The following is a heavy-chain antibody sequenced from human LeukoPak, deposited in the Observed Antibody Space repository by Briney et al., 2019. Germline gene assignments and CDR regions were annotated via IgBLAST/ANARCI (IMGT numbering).Heavy chain of an antibody. CDR1: GYTFTSYG. D-gene: IGHD3-22*01. V-gene: IGHV1-18*01. CDR3: AREGHYYDSSGYYRRYCFDY. CDR2: ISAYNGNT. J-gene: IGHJ4*02. Sequence: ASVKVSCKASGYTFTSYGISWVRQAPGQGLEWMGWISAYNGNTNYAQKLQGRVTMTTDTSTSTAYMELRSLRSDDTAVYYCAREGHYYDSSGYYRRYCFDYWGQGTLVTVSS.